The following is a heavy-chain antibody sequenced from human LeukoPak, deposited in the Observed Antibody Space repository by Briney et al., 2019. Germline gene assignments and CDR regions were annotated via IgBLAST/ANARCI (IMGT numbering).Heavy chain of an antibody. J-gene: IGHJ6*02. Sequence: PGGSLRLSCVASGFIFSTYGMHWVRQAPGKGLEWVAVIPYDGNNKFYADSVQGRFTISRDISKNTLYLQMNSLRPEDTAVYYCAREGWNYYDSSGSRSYGMDVWGQGTTVTVSS. CDR1: GFIFSTYG. CDR3: AREGWNYYDSSGSRSYGMDV. CDR2: IPYDGNNK. V-gene: IGHV3-30*03. D-gene: IGHD3-22*01.